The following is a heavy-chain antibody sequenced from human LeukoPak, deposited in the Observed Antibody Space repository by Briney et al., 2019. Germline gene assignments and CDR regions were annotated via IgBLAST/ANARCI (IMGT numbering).Heavy chain of an antibody. Sequence: GASVEVSCKVSGYTLTELSMHWVRQAPGKGLEWMGGFDPEDGETIYAQKFQGRVTMTEDTSTDTAYMELSSLRSEDTAVYYCATSRSGPILEWLLSMHAFDIWGQGTMVTVSS. J-gene: IGHJ3*02. CDR2: FDPEDGET. CDR1: GYTLTELS. V-gene: IGHV1-24*01. CDR3: ATSRSGPILEWLLSMHAFDI. D-gene: IGHD3-3*01.